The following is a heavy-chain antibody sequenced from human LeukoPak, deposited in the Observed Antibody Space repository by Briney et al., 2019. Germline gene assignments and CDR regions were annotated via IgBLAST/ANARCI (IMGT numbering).Heavy chain of an antibody. J-gene: IGHJ4*02. CDR3: AKISARYCSGGSCYFDY. CDR2: ISAYNGNT. V-gene: IGHV1-18*01. CDR1: GYTFTSYG. Sequence: ASVKVSCKASGYTFTSYGNSWVRQAPGQGLEWMGWISAYNGNTNYAQKLQGRVTMTTDTSTSTAYMELRSLRSDDTAVYYCAKISARYCSGGSCYFDYWGQGTLVTVSS. D-gene: IGHD2-15*01.